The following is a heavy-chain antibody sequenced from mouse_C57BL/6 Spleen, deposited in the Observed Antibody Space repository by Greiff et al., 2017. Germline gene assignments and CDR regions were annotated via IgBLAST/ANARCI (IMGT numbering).Heavy chain of an antibody. Sequence: QVQLQQPGTELVKPGASVQLSCKASGYTFTSYWMHWVKQRPGQGLEWIGNINPRNGGTNYNETFKSEATLTVDKSSSTAYMQLSSLTSEDSAVYYCARRTVVAYYFDYWGQGTTLTVSS. J-gene: IGHJ2*01. CDR2: INPRNGGT. D-gene: IGHD1-1*01. CDR1: GYTFTSYW. V-gene: IGHV1-53*01. CDR3: ARRTVVAYYFDY.